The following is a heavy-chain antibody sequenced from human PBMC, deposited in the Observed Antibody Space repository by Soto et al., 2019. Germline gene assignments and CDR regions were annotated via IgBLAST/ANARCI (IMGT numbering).Heavy chain of an antibody. CDR3: AAFRGAFWYFAP. Sequence: QVQLQGSGPGLVKPSQTLSLTCTVSGDSFSSGDFYWGLIRQPPGKVLEWIGYIYNSGSTFYSPALKSRVSISIDASMKQFCLNLGSVTAADPGVYFCAAFRGAFWYFAPWGRGTLVTVSS. J-gene: IGHJ2*01. V-gene: IGHV4-30-4*01. D-gene: IGHD3-10*01. CDR1: GDSFSSGDFY. CDR2: IYNSGST.